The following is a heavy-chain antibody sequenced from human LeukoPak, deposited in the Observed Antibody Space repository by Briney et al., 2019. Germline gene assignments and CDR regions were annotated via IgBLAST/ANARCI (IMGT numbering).Heavy chain of an antibody. V-gene: IGHV3-23*01. CDR2: ISSTGGTT. D-gene: IGHD6-13*01. CDR3: AKRAAAVIGDAFDI. Sequence: GGSLRLSCAASGITFSSYGMSWVRQAPGKGLEWVSSISSTGGTTYYADSVKGRFTISRDNSKNTLYLQMNSLRAEDTAVYNCAKRAAAVIGDAFDIWGQGTMVTVSS. CDR1: GITFSSYG. J-gene: IGHJ3*02.